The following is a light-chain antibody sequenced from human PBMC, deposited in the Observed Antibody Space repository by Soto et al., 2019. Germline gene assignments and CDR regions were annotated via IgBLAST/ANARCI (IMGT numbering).Light chain of an antibody. J-gene: IGLJ2*01. V-gene: IGLV1-47*01. Sequence: QAVVTQLPSPSGTPGQRVTLSCSGSSGKIGSSYVYWYQQLPGTARKLLLYRNTQRHSGVPDRFSGSKSGTAASLAISGLRSEDEEDDYCAAWDDSLSVVVFGGGTKLTVL. CDR2: RNT. CDR3: AAWDDSLSVVV. CDR1: SGKIGSSY.